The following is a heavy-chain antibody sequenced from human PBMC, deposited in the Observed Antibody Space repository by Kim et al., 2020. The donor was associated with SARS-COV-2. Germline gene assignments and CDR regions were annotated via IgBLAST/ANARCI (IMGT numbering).Heavy chain of an antibody. D-gene: IGHD6-13*01. CDR3: AKADEFIAAAGSYYYYGMDV. J-gene: IGHJ6*02. V-gene: IGHV3-23*01. Sequence: RFTISGDNSKNTLYLQMNSLRAEDTAVYYCAKADEFIAAAGSYYYYGMDVWGQGTTVTVSS.